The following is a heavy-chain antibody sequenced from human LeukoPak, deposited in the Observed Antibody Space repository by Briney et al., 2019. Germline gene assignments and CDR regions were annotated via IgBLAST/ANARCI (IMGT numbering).Heavy chain of an antibody. Sequence: GASVKVSCKASGYTFTSYYMHWVRQAPGQGLEWMGIINPSGGGTSYAQKFQGRVTMTRDTSTSTVYMELSSLRSEDTAVYYCARRAYDSSGYYPGYFDYWGQGTLVTVSS. CDR2: INPSGGGT. J-gene: IGHJ4*02. CDR1: GYTFTSYY. CDR3: ARRAYDSSGYYPGYFDY. V-gene: IGHV1-46*01. D-gene: IGHD3-22*01.